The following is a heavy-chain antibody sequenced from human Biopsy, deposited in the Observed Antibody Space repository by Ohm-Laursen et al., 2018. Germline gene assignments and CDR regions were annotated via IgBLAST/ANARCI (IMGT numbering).Heavy chain of an antibody. CDR1: GKTFSDYY. D-gene: IGHD3-22*01. CDR3: VRGVDYYDPYHYYALDV. CDR2: INHSGRT. V-gene: IGHV4-34*01. Sequence: GTLSLTCEVYGKTFSDYYWSWIRQPPGKGLEWIGQINHSGRTNYNPSLKSRVTISVDTSKNQFSLKVRSVTAADTAVYYCVRGVDYYDPYHYYALDVWGQGTTVTASS. J-gene: IGHJ6*02.